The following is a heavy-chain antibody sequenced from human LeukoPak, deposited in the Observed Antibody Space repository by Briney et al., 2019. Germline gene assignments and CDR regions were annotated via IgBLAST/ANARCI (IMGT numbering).Heavy chain of an antibody. J-gene: IGHJ6*02. D-gene: IGHD6-19*01. CDR2: INHSGRT. CDR1: GGSFSGYY. Sequence: PSETLSLTCAVYGGSFSGYYWSWIRQPPGKGLEWIGEINHSGRTNYNPALKSRVMISVDTSKKQFSLKMTSVTTADTAVYYCARGRQWLVPLADYYGMDVWGQGTTVTVSS. V-gene: IGHV4-34*01. CDR3: ARGRQWLVPLADYYGMDV.